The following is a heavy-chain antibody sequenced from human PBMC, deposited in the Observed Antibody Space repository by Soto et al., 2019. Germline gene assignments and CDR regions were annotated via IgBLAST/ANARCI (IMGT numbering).Heavy chain of an antibody. Sequence: QVQLVESGGGVVQPGRSLRLSCAASGFTFSSYGMHWVRQAPGKGLEWVAVIWYDGSNKYYADSVKGRFTISRDNSKNTLYLQMNSLRAEDTVVYYCARIGPDYDYSPYYYGMDVWGQGTTVTVSS. CDR1: GFTFSSYG. D-gene: IGHD4-4*01. CDR3: ARIGPDYDYSPYYYGMDV. CDR2: IWYDGSNK. J-gene: IGHJ6*02. V-gene: IGHV3-33*01.